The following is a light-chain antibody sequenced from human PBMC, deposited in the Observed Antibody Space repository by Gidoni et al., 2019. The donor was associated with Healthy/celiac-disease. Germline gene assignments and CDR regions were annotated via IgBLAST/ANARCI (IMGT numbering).Light chain of an antibody. J-gene: IGKJ2*01. CDR1: QSISSY. CDR2: AAS. Sequence: DIQMTQSPSSLSASVGDRVTITCRASQSISSYLNWYQQKPGKAPKLLIYAASSLHSGVPSRFSGSGAGTDFSLTISSLQPEDFATYYCQQSYSTPMYTFGQGTKLEIK. CDR3: QQSYSTPMYT. V-gene: IGKV1-39*01.